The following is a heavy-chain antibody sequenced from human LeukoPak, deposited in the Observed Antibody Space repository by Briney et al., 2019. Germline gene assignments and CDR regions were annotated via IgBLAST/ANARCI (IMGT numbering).Heavy chain of an antibody. Sequence: SETLSLTCTVSGGSISSYYWSWIRQPPGKGLEWIGYIYYSGSTNYNPSLKSRVTISVDTSKNQFSLKLISVTAADTAVYYCARRDGYNHGTFDYWGQGTLVTVSS. CDR3: ARRDGYNHGTFDY. CDR2: IYYSGST. D-gene: IGHD5-24*01. J-gene: IGHJ4*02. V-gene: IGHV4-59*08. CDR1: GGSISSYY.